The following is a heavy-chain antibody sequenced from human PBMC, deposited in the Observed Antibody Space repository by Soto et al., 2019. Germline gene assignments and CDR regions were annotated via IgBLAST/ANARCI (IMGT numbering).Heavy chain of an antibody. CDR2: IIPIFGTA. V-gene: IGHV1-69*01. D-gene: IGHD2-2*01. Sequence: QVQLVQSGAEVKKPGSSVKVSCKASGGTFSSYAISWVRQAPGQGLEWMGGIIPIFGTANYAQKFQGRVTITADESTRIAYMELSSLRSEDTAVYYCARGRGVVVPAAFSDYYYGMDVWGQGTTVTVSS. CDR1: GGTFSSYA. J-gene: IGHJ6*02. CDR3: ARGRGVVVPAAFSDYYYGMDV.